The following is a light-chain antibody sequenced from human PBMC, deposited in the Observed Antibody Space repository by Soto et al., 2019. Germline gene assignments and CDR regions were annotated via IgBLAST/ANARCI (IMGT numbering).Light chain of an antibody. J-gene: IGLJ1*01. CDR3: CSYASTSPYV. Sequence: QSVLTQPPSASGSPGQSVTISCTGTSSDVGGYNYVSWYQQHPGKAPKLLIYLVTKRPSGVPDRFSGSKSGNTASLTVSGLQAEDEADYYCCSYASTSPYVFGTGSKVTVL. CDR2: LVT. CDR1: SSDVGGYNY. V-gene: IGLV2-8*01.